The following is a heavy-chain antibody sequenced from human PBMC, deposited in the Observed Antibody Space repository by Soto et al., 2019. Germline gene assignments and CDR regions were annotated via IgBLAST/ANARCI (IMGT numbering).Heavy chain of an antibody. Sequence: GGSLRLSCAASGFTFSNYWMSWVRQAPGKGLEWVANIKQDGSEKYYVDSVTGRFTISRDNAKNSLHLQMNSLRAEDTAVYYCARDYGSGSPHFDNWGQGTLVTVSS. V-gene: IGHV3-7*05. D-gene: IGHD3-10*01. CDR1: GFTFSNYW. J-gene: IGHJ4*02. CDR2: IKQDGSEK. CDR3: ARDYGSGSPHFDN.